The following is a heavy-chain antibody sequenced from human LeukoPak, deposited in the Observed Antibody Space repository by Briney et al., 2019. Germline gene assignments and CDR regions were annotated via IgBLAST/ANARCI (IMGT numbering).Heavy chain of an antibody. CDR1: GYTFTVYH. CDR3: ARDPSTVTTYDY. Sequence: ASVKVSCKTSGYTFTVYHIHWVRQAPRQGLEWMGWISPDNGVTKYEERLQGRVTMTRDTSISTVYMELSGLTSDDTATYYCARDPSTVTTYDYWGQGTLVTVSP. J-gene: IGHJ4*02. CDR2: ISPDNGVT. V-gene: IGHV1-2*02. D-gene: IGHD4-17*01.